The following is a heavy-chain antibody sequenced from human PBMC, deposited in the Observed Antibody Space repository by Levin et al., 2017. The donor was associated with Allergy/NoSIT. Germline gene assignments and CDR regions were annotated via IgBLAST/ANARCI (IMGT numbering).Heavy chain of an antibody. CDR2: MNPNSGNT. D-gene: IGHD4-17*01. CDR3: ARVPVTTVTTDFDY. Sequence: ASVKVSCKASGYTFTSYDINWVRQATGQGLEWMGWMNPNSGNTGYAQKFQGRVTMTRNTSISTAYMELSSLRSEDTAVYYCARVPVTTVTTDFDYWGQGTLVTVSS. V-gene: IGHV1-8*01. CDR1: GYTFTSYD. J-gene: IGHJ4*02.